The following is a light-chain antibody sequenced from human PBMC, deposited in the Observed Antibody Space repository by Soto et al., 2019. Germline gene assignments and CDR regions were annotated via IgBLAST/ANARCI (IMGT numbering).Light chain of an antibody. J-gene: IGKJ3*01. CDR2: GAS. CDR1: QSVSSSY. CDR3: QQYGSS. V-gene: IGKV3-20*01. Sequence: EIVLTQSPGTLSLSPGERATLSCRASQSVSSSYLAWYQQKPGQAPRLLIYGASNRATGIPDRFSGGGSGTDFTLTISRLEPEDFAVYYCQQYGSSFGPGTKVDIK.